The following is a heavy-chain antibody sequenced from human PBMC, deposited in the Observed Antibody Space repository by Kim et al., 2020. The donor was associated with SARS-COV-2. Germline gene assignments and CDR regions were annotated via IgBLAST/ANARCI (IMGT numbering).Heavy chain of an antibody. CDR2: ISSSGSTI. CDR1: GFTFSSYE. Sequence: GGSLRLSCAASGFTFSSYEMNWVRQAPGKGLEWVSYISSSGSTIYYADSVKGRFTISRDNAKNSLYLQMNSLRAEDTAVYYCARYERDLVVEGGDYYYGMDVWGQGTTVTLSS. CDR3: ARYERDLVVEGGDYYYGMDV. V-gene: IGHV3-48*03. D-gene: IGHD2-2*01. J-gene: IGHJ6*02.